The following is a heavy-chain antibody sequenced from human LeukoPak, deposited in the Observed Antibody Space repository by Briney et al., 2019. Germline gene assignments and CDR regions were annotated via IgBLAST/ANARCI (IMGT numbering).Heavy chain of an antibody. Sequence: SVKVSCKASGGTFSSYAISWVRQAPGQGLEWMERIIPIFGTANYAQKFQGRVTITTDESTSTAYMELSSLRSEDTAVYYCARDYYGSGSHGGDYWGQGTLVTVSS. D-gene: IGHD3-10*01. CDR2: IIPIFGTA. CDR3: ARDYYGSGSHGGDY. V-gene: IGHV1-69*05. CDR1: GGTFSSYA. J-gene: IGHJ4*02.